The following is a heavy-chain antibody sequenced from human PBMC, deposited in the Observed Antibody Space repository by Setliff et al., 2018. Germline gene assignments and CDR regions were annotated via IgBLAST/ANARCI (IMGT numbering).Heavy chain of an antibody. J-gene: IGHJ4*02. Sequence: ASVQVSCKASGYTFTSYGISWVRQAPGQGLEWMGWISAYIGNTNYAQKLQGRVTMTTDTSTSTAYMELRSLRSDDTAVYHCARDPGWFGELLGYFDYWGQGTLVTVSS. V-gene: IGHV1-18*01. D-gene: IGHD3-10*01. CDR3: ARDPGWFGELLGYFDY. CDR1: GYTFTSYG. CDR2: ISAYIGNT.